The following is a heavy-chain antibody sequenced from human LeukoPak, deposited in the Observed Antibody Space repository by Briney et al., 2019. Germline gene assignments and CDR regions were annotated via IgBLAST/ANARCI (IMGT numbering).Heavy chain of an antibody. CDR3: AKGRGSSTWYFDY. J-gene: IGHJ4*02. CDR1: GLTFSSYD. V-gene: IGHV3-33*06. CDR2: IWYDETIK. D-gene: IGHD6-13*01. Sequence: GGSLRLSCAAAGLTFSSYDMHWVRQAPGMGPEWVAVIWYDETIKYYADSVKGRFTISRDNSKNTLYLQMNSLRAEDTAVYYCAKGRGSSTWYFDYWGQGTLLTVSS.